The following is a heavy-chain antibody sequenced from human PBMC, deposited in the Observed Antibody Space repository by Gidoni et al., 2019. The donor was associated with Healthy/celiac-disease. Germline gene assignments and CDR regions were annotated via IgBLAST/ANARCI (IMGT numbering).Heavy chain of an antibody. Sequence: QVQLVQSGAEVKKPGASVKVSCKASGYTFTSYGISWVRQAPGQGLEWMGWISAYNGNTNYAQKLQGRVTMTTDTSTSTAYMELRSLRSDDTAVYYCARDGFKVVPAARGDAFDIWGQGTMVTVSS. J-gene: IGHJ3*02. CDR1: GYTFTSYG. CDR3: ARDGFKVVPAARGDAFDI. CDR2: ISAYNGNT. V-gene: IGHV1-18*01. D-gene: IGHD2-2*01.